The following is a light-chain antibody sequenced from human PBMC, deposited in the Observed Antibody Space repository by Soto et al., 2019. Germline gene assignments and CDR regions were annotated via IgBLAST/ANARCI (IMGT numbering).Light chain of an antibody. V-gene: IGLV2-8*01. J-gene: IGLJ1*01. CDR2: DVT. CDR3: CSYAGTRAV. Sequence: QSVLTQPPSASGSPGQSVTISCTGSSSDVGGFDWVSWYQQHPGKVPKLMIYDVTKRPSGVPDRFSGSKSGNTASLTVSGLQAEDEADYYCCSYAGTRAVFGTGTKATVL. CDR1: SSDVGGFDW.